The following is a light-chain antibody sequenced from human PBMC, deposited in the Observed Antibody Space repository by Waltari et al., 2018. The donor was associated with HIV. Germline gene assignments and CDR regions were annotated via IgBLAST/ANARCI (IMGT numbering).Light chain of an antibody. CDR2: RHN. CDR3: AAWDDSLSGWV. Sequence: QSVLTQPPSVSGTPGQRVSISCSGSPFNIGNNYAFWYQQFQGAALRLLIDRHNQRPSGDPDRFSVSKSGTSASLAISGLRAEDEADFYCAAWDDSLSGWVFGGGTKLTVL. CDR1: PFNIGNNY. V-gene: IGLV1-47*01. J-gene: IGLJ2*01.